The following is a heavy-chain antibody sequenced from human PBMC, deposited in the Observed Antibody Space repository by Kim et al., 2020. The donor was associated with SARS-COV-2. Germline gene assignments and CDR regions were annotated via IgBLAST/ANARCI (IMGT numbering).Heavy chain of an antibody. D-gene: IGHD1-26*01. V-gene: IGHV3-7*01. J-gene: IGHJ4*01. CDR1: GFTFSRSW. CDR2: INEDGSER. Sequence: GSLRLSCAASGFTFSRSWLTWLRQTPGKELEWLANINEDGSERYYVDSVKGRFTISRDNANNAFHLQMNSLRVDDTAVYYCARGGNYYDWGHGTLVTVSS. CDR3: ARGGNYYD.